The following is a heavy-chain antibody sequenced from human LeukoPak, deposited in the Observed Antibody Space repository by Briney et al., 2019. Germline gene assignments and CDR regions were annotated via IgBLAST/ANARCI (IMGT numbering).Heavy chain of an antibody. CDR3: ARDLGYGSGSYYYDY. Sequence: GGSLRLSCAASGFTFSSYSMNWVRQAPGKGLEWVSYISSSSSTIYYADSVKGRFTISRDNAKNSLYLQMNSLRAEDTAVYYCARDLGYGSGSYYYDYWGQGTLVTVSS. D-gene: IGHD3-10*01. V-gene: IGHV3-48*01. CDR2: ISSSSSTI. CDR1: GFTFSSYS. J-gene: IGHJ4*02.